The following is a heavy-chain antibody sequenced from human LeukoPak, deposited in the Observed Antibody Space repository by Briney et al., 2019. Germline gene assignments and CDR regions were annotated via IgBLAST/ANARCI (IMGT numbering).Heavy chain of an antibody. J-gene: IGHJ5*02. CDR1: GYTFTGYY. CDR3: ARDSPVHYSDYVPYNWFDP. Sequence: ASVKVSCKASGYTFTGYYMHWVRQAPGQGLEWMGWINPNSGGTNYAQKFQGRVTMTRDTSISTAYMELSRLRSDDTAVYYCARDSPVHYSDYVPYNWFDPWGQGTLVTVSS. V-gene: IGHV1-2*02. CDR2: INPNSGGT. D-gene: IGHD4-11*01.